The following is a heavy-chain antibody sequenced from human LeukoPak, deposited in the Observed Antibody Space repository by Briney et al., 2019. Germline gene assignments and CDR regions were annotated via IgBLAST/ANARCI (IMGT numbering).Heavy chain of an antibody. CDR3: AAVRYSGRYLDY. D-gene: IGHD1-26*01. CDR1: GYSLTELS. V-gene: IGHV1-24*01. Sequence: GASVKVSCKVSGYSLTELSMHWVRQAPGKGLEWMGGFAPEDGETIYAQNFQGRVTMTEDTSTDTAYMELSSLRSDDTAVYYCAAVRYSGRYLDYWGQGTLVTVSS. CDR2: FAPEDGET. J-gene: IGHJ4*02.